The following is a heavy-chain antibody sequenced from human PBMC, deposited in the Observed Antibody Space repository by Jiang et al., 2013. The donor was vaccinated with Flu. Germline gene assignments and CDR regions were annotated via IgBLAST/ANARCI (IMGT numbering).Heavy chain of an antibody. V-gene: IGHV1-58*02. CDR2: IVVGSGNT. Sequence: GAEVKKPGTSVKVSCKASGFTFTSSAMQWVRQARGQRLEWIGWIVVGSGNTNYAQKFQERVTITRDMSTSTAYMELSSLRSEDTAVYYCAAVRMVRGVFQPTSAWGQGTLVTVSS. CDR3: AAVRMVRGVFQPTSA. D-gene: IGHD3-10*01. J-gene: IGHJ5*02. CDR1: GFTFTSSA.